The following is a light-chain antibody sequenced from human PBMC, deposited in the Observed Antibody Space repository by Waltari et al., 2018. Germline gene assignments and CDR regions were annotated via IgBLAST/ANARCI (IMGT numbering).Light chain of an antibody. V-gene: IGLV2-11*01. J-gene: IGLJ3*02. CDR1: SSAVGGYHY. CDR2: DVS. Sequence: QSALTQPRPVSGSPGQSVTISCTGTSSAVGGYHYVSWDQQPPGNAPKLMIYDVSKRPSGVPDRFSGSKSGNTASLTISGLQAEDEADYYCCSYAGSYTWVFGGGTKLTVL. CDR3: CSYAGSYTWV.